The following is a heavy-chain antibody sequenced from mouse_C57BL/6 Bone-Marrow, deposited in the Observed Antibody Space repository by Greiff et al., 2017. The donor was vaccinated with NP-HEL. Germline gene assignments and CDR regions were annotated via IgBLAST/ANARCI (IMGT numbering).Heavy chain of an antibody. CDR3: ARKKEDGYDDFDC. CDR2: IWSGGST. CDR1: GFSLTSYG. V-gene: IGHV2-2*01. D-gene: IGHD2-2*01. Sequence: VKLVESGPGLVQPSQSLSITCTVSGFSLTSYGVHWVRQSPGKGLEWLGVIWSGGSTDYNAAFISRLSISMDNSKSQVSLKRHGLQADDTASYYCARKKEDGYDDFDCRGRGTTRTVSA. J-gene: IGHJ2*01.